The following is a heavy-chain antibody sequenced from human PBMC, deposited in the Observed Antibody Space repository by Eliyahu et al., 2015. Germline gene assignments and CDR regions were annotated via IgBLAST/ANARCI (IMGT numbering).Heavy chain of an antibody. CDR1: GGXPNNYV. CDR3: AHREKATIDALRY. V-gene: IGHV1-69*04. J-gene: IGHJ4*02. CDR2: IIPMVGVP. D-gene: IGHD5-24*01. Sequence: QVQLVQSGAEVKKPGSSVKVSCKASGGXPNNYVIHWVRQAPGQGLEFVGKIIPMVGVPIYTQKFRDRVTITADKATSTSFLELSSLKSDDTAIYYCAHREKATIDALRYWGQGTLVTVSS.